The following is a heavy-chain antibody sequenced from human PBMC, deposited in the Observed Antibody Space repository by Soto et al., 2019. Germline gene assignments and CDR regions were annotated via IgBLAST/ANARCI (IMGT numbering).Heavy chain of an antibody. V-gene: IGHV3-11*01. CDR2: ISSSGSTI. Sequence: PGGSLRLSCAASGFTFSDYYMSWIRQAPGKWLEWVSYISSSGSTIYYADSVKGRFTISRDNAKNSLYLQMNSLRAEDTAVYYCASSPGRVATDAFDIWGQGXMVTV. D-gene: IGHD2-15*01. J-gene: IGHJ3*02. CDR1: GFTFSDYY. CDR3: ASSPGRVATDAFDI.